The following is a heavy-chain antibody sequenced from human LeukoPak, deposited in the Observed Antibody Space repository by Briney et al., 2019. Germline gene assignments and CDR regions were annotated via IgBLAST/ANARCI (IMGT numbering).Heavy chain of an antibody. CDR2: IKQDGREK. V-gene: IGHV3-7*01. D-gene: IGHD3-10*01. CDR1: GFTFSSYW. CDR3: AKGPLWFGELSSLLFDY. J-gene: IGHJ4*02. Sequence: PGGSLRLSCAVSGFTFSSYWMSWVRQAPGKGLKWVANIKQDGREKYYVDSVKGRLTISRENANNSLYLQMNSLRAADPAVYYCAKGPLWFGELSSLLFDYWGQGTLVTVSS.